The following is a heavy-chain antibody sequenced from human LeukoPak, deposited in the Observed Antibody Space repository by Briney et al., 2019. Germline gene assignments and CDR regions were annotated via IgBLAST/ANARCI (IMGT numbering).Heavy chain of an antibody. CDR1: GFTFGDYG. J-gene: IGHJ4*02. Sequence: PGRSLRLSCTTSGFTFGDYGMSWVRQAPGKGLEWVGFIRSKAYGGTTENAASVKGRFTISRDDSKSIAYLQMNSLKTEDTAVYYCTKKGQSDDILTGYTYFDYWGQGTLVTVSS. V-gene: IGHV3-49*04. D-gene: IGHD3-9*01. CDR2: IRSKAYGGTT. CDR3: TKKGQSDDILTGYTYFDY.